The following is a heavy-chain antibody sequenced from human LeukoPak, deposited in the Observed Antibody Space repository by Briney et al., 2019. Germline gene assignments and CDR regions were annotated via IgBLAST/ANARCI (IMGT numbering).Heavy chain of an antibody. J-gene: IGHJ4*02. Sequence: SETLSLTCTVSGGSISSSSYYWGWIRQPPGKGLEWIGSIYYSGSTYYNPSLKSRDTISVDTSKNQFSLKLSSVTAADTAVYYCAGLRGWVYSYGLDYWGQGTLVTVSS. V-gene: IGHV4-39*01. D-gene: IGHD5-18*01. CDR3: AGLRGWVYSYGLDY. CDR1: GGSISSSSYY. CDR2: IYYSGST.